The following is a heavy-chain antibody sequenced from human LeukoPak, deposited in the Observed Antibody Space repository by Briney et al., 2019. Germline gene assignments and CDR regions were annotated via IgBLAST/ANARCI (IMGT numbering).Heavy chain of an antibody. CDR3: ARSYSSGWYRTSMDV. CDR1: GGSFSGYY. D-gene: IGHD6-19*01. V-gene: IGHV4-34*01. CDR2: INYSGST. J-gene: IGHJ6*02. Sequence: SETLSLTCAVYGGSFSGYYWSWIRQPPGKGLEWIGEINYSGSTNYNPSLKSRVTISVDTSKNQFSLKLSSVTAADTAVYYCARSYSSGWYRTSMDVWGQGTTVTVSS.